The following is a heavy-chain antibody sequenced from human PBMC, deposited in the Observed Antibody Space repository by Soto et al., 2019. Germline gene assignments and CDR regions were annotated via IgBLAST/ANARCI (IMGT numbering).Heavy chain of an antibody. J-gene: IGHJ5*02. CDR2: INHSGST. V-gene: IGHV4-34*01. CDR3: ASGLAVLLWFGQGQGIGKCDP. CDR1: GVSFSGYY. Sequence: QVQLQQLGAGLLKPSETLSLPCAVYGVSFSGYYWSWIRQPPGKGLEWIGEINHSGSTNYIPSLKSRVTISVDTSKNQFSRKLSSVTAADTAVYCCASGLAVLLWFGQGQGIGKCDPWGQGTLVTFSS. D-gene: IGHD3-10*01.